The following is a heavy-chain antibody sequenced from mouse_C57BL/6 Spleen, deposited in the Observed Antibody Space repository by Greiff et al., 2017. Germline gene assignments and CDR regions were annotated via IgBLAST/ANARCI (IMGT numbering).Heavy chain of an antibody. D-gene: IGHD2-1*01. V-gene: IGHV5-4*03. CDR2: ISDGGSYT. Sequence: EVKVVESGGGLVKPGGSLKLSCAASGFTFSSYAMSWVRQTPEKRLEWVATISDGGSYTYYPDNAKNNLYLQMSHLKSEDTAMYYCARGGGYYGNYAWFAYWGQGTLVTVSA. CDR1: GFTFSSYA. CDR3: ARGGGYYGNYAWFAY. J-gene: IGHJ3*01.